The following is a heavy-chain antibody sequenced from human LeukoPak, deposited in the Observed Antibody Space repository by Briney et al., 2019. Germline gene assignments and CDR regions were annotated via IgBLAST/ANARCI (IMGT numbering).Heavy chain of an antibody. D-gene: IGHD3-3*01. Sequence: SETLSLTCTASGGSISSSSYYWGWIRQPPGKGLEWIGSIYYSGSTYYNPSLKSRVTISVDTSKNQFSLKLSSVTAADTAVYYCARGPTDRLRFLEWLLHPIDYWGQGTLVTVSS. CDR1: GGSISSSSYY. J-gene: IGHJ4*02. CDR3: ARGPTDRLRFLEWLLHPIDY. V-gene: IGHV4-39*07. CDR2: IYYSGST.